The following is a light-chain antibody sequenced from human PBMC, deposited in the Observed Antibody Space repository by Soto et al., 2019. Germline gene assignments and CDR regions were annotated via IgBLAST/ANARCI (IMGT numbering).Light chain of an antibody. J-gene: IGKJ1*01. CDR3: QQYNYWPPWT. Sequence: EIVLTQSPGTLSLSPGERATLYCRASQSVSSSYLAWYQQKPGQPPRLLMYDASTRATGIPARFSGSGSGTEFTLTISSLQSEDFAVYYCQQYNYWPPWTFGQGTKVDIK. V-gene: IGKV3-15*01. CDR2: DAS. CDR1: QSVSSSY.